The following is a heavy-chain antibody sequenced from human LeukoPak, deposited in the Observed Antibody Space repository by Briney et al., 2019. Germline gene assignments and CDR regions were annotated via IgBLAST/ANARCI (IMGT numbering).Heavy chain of an antibody. V-gene: IGHV3-21*01. CDR3: AVVVAATPRGVP. D-gene: IGHD2-15*01. J-gene: IGHJ5*02. CDR1: GFTFSSYS. Sequence: PGGSLRLSCAASGFTFSSYSMNWVRQAPGKGLEWVSSISSSSSYIYYADSVKGRFTISRDNAKNSLYLQMNSLRAEDTAVYYCAVVVAATPRGVPWGQGTLVTVSS. CDR2: ISSSSSYI.